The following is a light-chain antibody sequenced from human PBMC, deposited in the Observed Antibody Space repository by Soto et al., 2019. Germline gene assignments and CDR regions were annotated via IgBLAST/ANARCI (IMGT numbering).Light chain of an antibody. CDR1: SSDVGGYNY. CDR3: CSYAGSYPLV. Sequence: QSVLTQPASVSGSPGQSITISCTGTSSDVGGYNYVSWYQQHPGKAPKLMIYAVSNRPSGVSNRFSGSKSGNTASLTISGLQAEDEADYYCCSYAGSYPLVFGTGTKVTVL. V-gene: IGLV2-14*01. CDR2: AVS. J-gene: IGLJ1*01.